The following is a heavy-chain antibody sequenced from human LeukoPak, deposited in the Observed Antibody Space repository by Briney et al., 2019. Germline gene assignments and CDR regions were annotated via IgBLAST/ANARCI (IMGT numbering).Heavy chain of an antibody. Sequence: PGGSLRLSCAASGFTFSSYAMHWVRQAPGKGLEWVAVISYDGSNKYYADSVKGRFTISRDNSKNTLCLQMNSLRAEDTAVYYCARLDYYDSSGSYDAFDIWGQGTMVTVSS. D-gene: IGHD3-22*01. CDR2: ISYDGSNK. J-gene: IGHJ3*02. CDR3: ARLDYYDSSGSYDAFDI. V-gene: IGHV3-30-3*01. CDR1: GFTFSSYA.